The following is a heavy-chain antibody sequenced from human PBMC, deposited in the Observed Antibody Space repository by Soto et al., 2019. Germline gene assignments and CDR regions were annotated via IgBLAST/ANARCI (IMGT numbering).Heavy chain of an antibody. D-gene: IGHD3-3*01. CDR2: ISGSGGST. CDR3: AENFLGVVPAPRNIVY. J-gene: IGHJ1*01. Sequence: PGGSLRLSCAASGFTFSSYAMSWVRQAPGKGLEWVSAISGSGGSTYYADSVKGRFTISRDNSKNTLYLQMNSLRAEDTAVYSCAENFLGVVPAPRNIVYRGRGTVVTFSA. CDR1: GFTFSSYA. V-gene: IGHV3-23*01.